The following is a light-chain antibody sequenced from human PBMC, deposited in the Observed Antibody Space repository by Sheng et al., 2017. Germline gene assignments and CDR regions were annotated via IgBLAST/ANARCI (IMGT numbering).Light chain of an antibody. CDR1: QSVDTSY. CDR3: QQRGNWPPIT. V-gene: IGKV3-11*01. J-gene: IGKJ5*01. CDR2: DAS. Sequence: ENVLTQSPGTLSVAPGERATLSCRASQSVDTSYVAWYQHKPGQAPRLLIYDASNRATGVPARFSGSGSGTDFTLTISSLEPEDFAVYFCQQRGNWPPITFGQGTRLEI.